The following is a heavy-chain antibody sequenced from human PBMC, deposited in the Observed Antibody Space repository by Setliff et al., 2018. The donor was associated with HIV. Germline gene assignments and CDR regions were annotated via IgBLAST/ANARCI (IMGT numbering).Heavy chain of an antibody. J-gene: IGHJ4*02. CDR1: GGSIRSSSYQ. CDR3: ARKGAGYNTYYFDY. V-gene: IGHV4-39*01. Sequence: SETLSLTCTVSGGSIRSSSYQWGWIRQPPGKGLEWIGSIDYNGRTFYTPSLKSRVTMSIDTSQNQFSLKLNSITAADTAVYYCARKGAGYNTYYFDYWGQGALVTVSS. CDR2: IDYNGRT. D-gene: IGHD3-9*01.